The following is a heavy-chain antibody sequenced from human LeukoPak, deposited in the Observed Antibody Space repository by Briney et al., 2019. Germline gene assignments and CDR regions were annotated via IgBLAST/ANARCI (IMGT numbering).Heavy chain of an antibody. V-gene: IGHV3-74*01. CDR3: VRVGYSYGYGDWNHFDY. D-gene: IGHD5-18*01. CDR1: GFTFSRHW. J-gene: IGHJ4*02. CDR2: IISDGSST. Sequence: GGSLRLSCAASGFTFSRHWMHWVRQAPGKGLVWVSRIISDGSSTSYADSVKGRFTISRDNSKNTLYLQMNSLRAEDTAVYFCVRVGYSYGYGDWNHFDYWGQGTLVTVSS.